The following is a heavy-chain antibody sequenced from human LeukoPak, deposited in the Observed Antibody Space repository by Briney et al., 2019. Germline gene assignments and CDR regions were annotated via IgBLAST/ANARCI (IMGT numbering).Heavy chain of an antibody. CDR2: FDPEDGET. CDR3: ARGSLTGYYFVY. CDR1: GYTLTELS. V-gene: IGHV1-24*01. J-gene: IGHJ4*02. Sequence: ASVKVSCKVSGYTLTELSMHWVRQAPGKGLEWMGGFDPEDGETIYAQKFQGRVTMTEDTSTDTAYMELSSLRSEDTAVYYCARGSLTGYYFVYWGQGTLVTVSS. D-gene: IGHD3-9*01.